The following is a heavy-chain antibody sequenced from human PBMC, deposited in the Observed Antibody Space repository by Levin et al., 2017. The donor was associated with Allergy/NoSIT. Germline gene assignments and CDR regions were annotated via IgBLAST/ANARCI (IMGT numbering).Heavy chain of an antibody. Sequence: GESLKISCVASGFTFSNYGMHWVRQAPGKGLEWVAVIWYDGSNKYYADSVKGRFTIFRDNPKNTVYLQMNSLRAEDTAVYYCARDFGFDYFDYWGQGSLVTVSS. J-gene: IGHJ4*02. D-gene: IGHD3-3*01. CDR1: GFTFSNYG. CDR3: ARDFGFDYFDY. V-gene: IGHV3-33*01. CDR2: IWYDGSNK.